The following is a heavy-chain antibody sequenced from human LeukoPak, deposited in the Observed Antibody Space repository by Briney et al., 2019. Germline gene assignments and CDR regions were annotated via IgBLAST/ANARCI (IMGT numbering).Heavy chain of an antibody. CDR1: GLHFSGTA. D-gene: IGHD6-19*01. J-gene: IGHJ5*02. Sequence: GGSLRLSCAASGLHFSGTAMSWVRQAPGKGLEWVSAISHDGMNAYYADSVKGRFTISRDNSKKTVSLEMNSLTAADTGVYYCAKDGAQYSSGPECDPRGQGALVTVSP. CDR2: ISHDGMNA. CDR3: AKDGAQYSSGPECDP. V-gene: IGHV3-23*01.